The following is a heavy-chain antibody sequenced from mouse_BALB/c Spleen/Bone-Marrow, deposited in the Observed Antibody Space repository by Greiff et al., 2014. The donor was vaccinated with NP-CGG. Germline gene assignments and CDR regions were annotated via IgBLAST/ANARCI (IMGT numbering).Heavy chain of an antibody. D-gene: IGHD3-1*01. V-gene: IGHV1-5*01. CDR2: IYPGNSDT. CDR3: TTLARNNFDY. J-gene: IGHJ2*01. Sequence: SGTVLARPGAAVKMSCKASGYTFSNYWMHWVKQRPGQGLEWIGTIYPGNSDTTYNQKFQGKAKLTAVTSTSTAYMELSSLTNEDSAVYYCTTLARNNFDYWGQGTTLTVSS. CDR1: GYTFSNYW.